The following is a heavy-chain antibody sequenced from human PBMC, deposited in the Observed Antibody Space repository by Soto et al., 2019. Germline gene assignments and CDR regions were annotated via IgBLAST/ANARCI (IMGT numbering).Heavy chain of an antibody. J-gene: IGHJ6*03. CDR2: IYNSGST. CDR1: GGSISSGGYY. D-gene: IGHD5-18*01. CDR3: ARGQQLWLRYYYMDV. Sequence: QVQLQESGPGLVKPSQTLSLTCTVSGGSISSGGYYWSWIRQHPGKGLEWIGYIYNSGSTNYNPSLKSRVTISVDTSKNHFSLKLSSVTAADTAVYYCARGQQLWLRYYYMDVWGKGTTVTVSS. V-gene: IGHV4-31*03.